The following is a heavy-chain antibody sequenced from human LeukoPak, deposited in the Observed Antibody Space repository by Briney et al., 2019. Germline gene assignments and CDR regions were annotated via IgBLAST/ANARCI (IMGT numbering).Heavy chain of an antibody. V-gene: IGHV4-30-4*01. D-gene: IGHD6-13*01. J-gene: IGHJ4*02. CDR1: GGSISSGDYY. CDR2: IYYSGST. CDR3: ARDLGIAATTDY. Sequence: SETLSLTCTVSGGSISSGDYYWSWIRQPPGKGLEWIGYIYYSGSTYYNPSLKSRVTISVDTSKNQFSLKLSSVTAADMAVYYCARDLGIAATTDYWGQGTLVTVSS.